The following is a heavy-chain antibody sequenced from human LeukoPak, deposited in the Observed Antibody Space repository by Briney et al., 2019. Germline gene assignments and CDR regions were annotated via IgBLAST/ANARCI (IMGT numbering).Heavy chain of an antibody. V-gene: IGHV4-4*02. CDR2: IYHSGST. J-gene: IGHJ4*02. CDR3: ARDKETHGSGCYRFDY. CDR1: GGSISSSNW. D-gene: IGHD3-10*01. Sequence: SGTLYLTCAVSGGSISSSNWWSWVRQPPGKGLEWIGEIYHSGSTNYNPSLKSRVTISVDKSKNQFSLKLSSVTAADTAAYYCARDKETHGSGCYRFDYWGQGTLVTVSS.